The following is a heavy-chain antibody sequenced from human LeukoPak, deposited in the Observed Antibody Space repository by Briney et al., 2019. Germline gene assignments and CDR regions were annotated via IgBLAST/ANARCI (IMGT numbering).Heavy chain of an antibody. Sequence: GGSLRLSCAASGFTFSNAWMTWVRQAPGKGLEWVGRIRGKIDGATTDYAAPVKGRFTISRDDSKNTLYLQMNSLRAEDTAVYYCARGICSGGSCYNFDYWGQGTLVTVSS. J-gene: IGHJ4*02. V-gene: IGHV3-15*01. CDR2: IRGKIDGATT. CDR3: ARGICSGGSCYNFDY. D-gene: IGHD2-15*01. CDR1: GFTFSNAW.